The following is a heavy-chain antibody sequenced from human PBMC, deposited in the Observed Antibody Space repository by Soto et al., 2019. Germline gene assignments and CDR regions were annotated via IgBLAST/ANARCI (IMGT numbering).Heavy chain of an antibody. CDR2: ISYEGSNK. J-gene: IGHJ6*02. CDR1: GFTFSSYG. D-gene: IGHD2-8*02. Sequence: QVQLVESGGGVVQPGRSLRLSCAASGFTFSSYGMHWVRQAPGKGLEWVAVISYEGSNKYYADSVKGRFTISSDNSKNTFNLQVNSVLARVTAVYSGANYWVRGGRNYYGIDVWGQGTMVTVSS. V-gene: IGHV3-30*18. CDR3: ANYWVRGGRNYYGIDV.